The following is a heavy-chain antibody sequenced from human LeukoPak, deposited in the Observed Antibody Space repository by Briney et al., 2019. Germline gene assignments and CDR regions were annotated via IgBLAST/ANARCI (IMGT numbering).Heavy chain of an antibody. D-gene: IGHD6-13*01. Sequence: KPSETLSLTCTVSGGSISSSSYYWGWIRQPPGKGLEWIGSIYYSGSTYYNPSLKSRVTISVDTSKNQFSLKLSSVTAADTAVYYCARLVPPCIAAAGIDYWGQGTLVTVSS. CDR1: GGSISSSSYY. V-gene: IGHV4-39*01. J-gene: IGHJ4*02. CDR2: IYYSGST. CDR3: ARLVPPCIAAAGIDY.